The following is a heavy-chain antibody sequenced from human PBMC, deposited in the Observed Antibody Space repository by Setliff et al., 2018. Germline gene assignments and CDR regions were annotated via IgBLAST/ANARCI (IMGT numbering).Heavy chain of an antibody. D-gene: IGHD1-7*01. V-gene: IGHV1-2*02. CDR1: GYIFSAYH. J-gene: IGHJ6*03. CDR3: ARAPSGTGFYHFFSYMDV. Sequence: ASVKVSCKASGYIFSAYHVHWVRQAPGQGPEWVGCIRPLRGDTKSAQKFQGRLTMTGDASINTAFMELTGLTYDDTAVYYCARAPSGTGFYHFFSYMDVWGKGTTVTVSS. CDR2: IRPLRGDT.